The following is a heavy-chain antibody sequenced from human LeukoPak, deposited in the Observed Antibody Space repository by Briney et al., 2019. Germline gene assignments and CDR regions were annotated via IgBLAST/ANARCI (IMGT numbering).Heavy chain of an antibody. J-gene: IGHJ6*02. D-gene: IGHD2-21*02. CDR3: ARSDYDYYYGMDV. V-gene: IGHV5-51*01. CDR1: GYSFTSYW. Sequence: GESLKISCKGSGYSFTSYWIGWVGQMPGKGLEWMGIIYPGDSDTRYSPSFQGQVTISADKSISTAYLQWSSLKASDTAMYYCARSDYDYYYGMDVWGQGTTVTVSS. CDR2: IYPGDSDT.